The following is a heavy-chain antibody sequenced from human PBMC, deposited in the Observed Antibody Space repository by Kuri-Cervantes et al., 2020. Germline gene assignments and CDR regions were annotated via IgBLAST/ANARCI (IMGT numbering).Heavy chain of an antibody. V-gene: IGHV3-48*03. D-gene: IGHD4-17*01. CDR2: ISSSGSTI. J-gene: IGHJ2*01. CDR1: GFTFSSYE. CDR3: ARDVGGDYSIDWYFDL. Sequence: GGSLRLSCAASGFTFSSYEMNWVRQAPGKGLEWVSYISSSGSTIYYADSVKGRFTISRDNAKNSLYLQMNSLRAEDTAVYYCARDVGGDYSIDWYFDLWGRGTLVTVSS.